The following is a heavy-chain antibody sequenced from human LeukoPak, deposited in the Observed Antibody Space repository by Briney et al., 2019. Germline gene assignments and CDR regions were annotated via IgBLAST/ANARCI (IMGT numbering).Heavy chain of an antibody. Sequence: PGGSLRLSCAASGFTFSSYSMNWVRQAPGKGLEWVSSISSSSSYIYYADSVKGRFTISRDNAKNSLYLQMNSLRAEDTAVYYCARGPRPYDILTGYSLGAYWGQGTLVTVSS. CDR1: GFTFSSYS. D-gene: IGHD3-9*01. J-gene: IGHJ4*02. V-gene: IGHV3-21*01. CDR2: ISSSSSYI. CDR3: ARGPRPYDILTGYSLGAY.